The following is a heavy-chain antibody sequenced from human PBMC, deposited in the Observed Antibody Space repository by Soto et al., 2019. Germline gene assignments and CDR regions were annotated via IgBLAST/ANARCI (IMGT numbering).Heavy chain of an antibody. CDR2: IYHIGST. Sequence: QPRGKGLEWIGEIYHIGSTNYNPSLKSRVTISVDKSKNQFSLKLSSVTAADTAVYYSQRSYCRISYCSGHSGQGTL. J-gene: IGHJ4*02. V-gene: IGHV4-4*02. CDR3: QRSYCRISYCSGH. D-gene: IGHD2-21*02.